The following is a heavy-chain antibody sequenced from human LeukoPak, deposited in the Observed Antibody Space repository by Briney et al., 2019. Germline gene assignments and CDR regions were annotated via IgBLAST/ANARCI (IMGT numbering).Heavy chain of an antibody. V-gene: IGHV3-23*01. CDR1: GFTFSSFA. J-gene: IGHJ4*02. CDR3: AKDTHVDTAMGISFYFDY. D-gene: IGHD5-18*01. CDR2: ITGSGGST. Sequence: GGSLRLSCAASGFTFSSFAMSWVRQAPGKGLEWVSGITGSGGSTYYADSVKGRFTISRDNSKNTLFLQMNSLRAEDTAVYYCAKDTHVDTAMGISFYFDYWGQGTLVTVSS.